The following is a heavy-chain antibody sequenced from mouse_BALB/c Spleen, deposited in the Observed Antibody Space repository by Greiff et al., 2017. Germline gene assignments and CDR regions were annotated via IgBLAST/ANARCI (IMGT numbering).Heavy chain of an antibody. Sequence: EVQVVESGGGLVKPGGSLKLSCAASGFTFSDYYMYWVRQTPEKRLEWVATISDGGSYTYYPDSVKGRFTISRDNAKNNLYLQMSSLKSEDTAMYYCARDPSYDYYAMDYWGKGTSVTVSS. CDR3: ARDPSYDYYAMDY. V-gene: IGHV5-4*02. CDR1: GFTFSDYY. D-gene: IGHD2-10*01. CDR2: ISDGGSYT. J-gene: IGHJ4*01.